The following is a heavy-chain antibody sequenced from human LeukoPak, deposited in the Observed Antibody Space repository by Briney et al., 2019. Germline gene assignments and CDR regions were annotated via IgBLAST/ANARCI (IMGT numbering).Heavy chain of an antibody. CDR2: INPSGGST. CDR1: GYTFTDYY. CDR3: ARVPYCTNGVCYTHYYFDY. J-gene: IGHJ4*02. Sequence: ASVKVSCKASGYTFTDYYMHWVRQAPGQGLEWMGIINPSGGSTSYAQKFQGRVTMTRDMSTSTVYMELSSLRSEDTAVYYCARVPYCTNGVCYTHYYFDYWGQGTLVTVSS. D-gene: IGHD2-8*01. V-gene: IGHV1-46*01.